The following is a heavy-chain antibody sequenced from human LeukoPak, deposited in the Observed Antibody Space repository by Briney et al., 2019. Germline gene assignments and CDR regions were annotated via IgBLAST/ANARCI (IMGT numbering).Heavy chain of an antibody. Sequence: GGSLRLSCSASGFTFTYYWMTWVRQAPGKGLEWVANIKQDGSAQYYVDSVKGRFTISRDNAQKSLYLQMNRLRVEDTAVYYCARGADCRTTSCHADYPRNNWFDPWGQGTLVTVSS. V-gene: IGHV3-7*01. J-gene: IGHJ5*02. D-gene: IGHD2-2*01. CDR1: GFTFTYYW. CDR2: IKQDGSAQ. CDR3: ARGADCRTTSCHADYPRNNWFDP.